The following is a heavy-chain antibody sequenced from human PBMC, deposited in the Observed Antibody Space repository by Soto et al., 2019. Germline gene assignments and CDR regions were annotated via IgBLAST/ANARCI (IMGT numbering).Heavy chain of an antibody. CDR3: ARGDCVGGPCYSLAGSFYYYMDV. V-gene: IGHV3-74*01. CDR2: INSDGSVS. D-gene: IGHD2-15*01. CDR1: GFTFSNYW. Sequence: EVQLVESGGGLVQPGGSLRLSCAASGFTFSNYWMYWVRQAPGKGLVWVSRINSDGSVSSYADPVKGRLTISRDNVKNTLYLQMNSLRAEDTAVYYCARGDCVGGPCYSLAGSFYYYMDVWGKGTTVTVS. J-gene: IGHJ6*03.